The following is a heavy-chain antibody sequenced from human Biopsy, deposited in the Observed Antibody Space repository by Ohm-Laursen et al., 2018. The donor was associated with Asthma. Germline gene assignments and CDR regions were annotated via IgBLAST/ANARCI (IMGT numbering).Heavy chain of an antibody. CDR2: IIPIFGTA. V-gene: IGHV1-69*01. J-gene: IGHJ6*02. CDR1: GGTFSSYA. CDR3: ARWGIQGVRFWGMDV. D-gene: IGHD3-10*01. Sequence: SSVKASCKASGGTFSSYAISWVRQAPGQGLEWMGGIIPIFGTANYAQKFQGRVTITADESTSTAYLELSSLRSEDTAVYYCARWGIQGVRFWGMDVWGQGTTVTVSS.